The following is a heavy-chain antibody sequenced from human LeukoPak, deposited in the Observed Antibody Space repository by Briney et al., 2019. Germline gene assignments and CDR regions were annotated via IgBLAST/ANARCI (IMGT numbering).Heavy chain of an antibody. CDR1: GFTFSSYW. J-gene: IGHJ6*02. CDR3: ATGQGHGMDV. D-gene: IGHD1-14*01. V-gene: IGHV3-74*01. CDR2: ISSDSSST. Sequence: GGSLRLSCAASGFTFSSYWMHWVRQAPGKGLVWVSRISSDSSSTSYADSVKGRFTISRDNAKNTLYLQMNSLRAEDTAVYYCATGQGHGMDVWGQGTTVTVSS.